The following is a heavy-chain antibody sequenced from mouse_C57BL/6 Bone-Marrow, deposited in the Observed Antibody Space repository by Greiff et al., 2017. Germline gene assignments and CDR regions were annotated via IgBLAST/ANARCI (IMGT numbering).Heavy chain of an antibody. CDR1: GYTFTSYG. J-gene: IGHJ4*01. CDR3: ASYSDCVNYARDY. Sequence: QVQLQQSGAELARPGASVKLSCKASGYTFTSYGISWVKQRTGQGLEWIGEIYPRSGNTYYNEKFKGKATLTADKSSSTAYMELRSLTSEDTAVYCCASYSDCVNYARDYWGQGTSVTVSS. D-gene: IGHD2-12*01. CDR2: IYPRSGNT. V-gene: IGHV1-81*01.